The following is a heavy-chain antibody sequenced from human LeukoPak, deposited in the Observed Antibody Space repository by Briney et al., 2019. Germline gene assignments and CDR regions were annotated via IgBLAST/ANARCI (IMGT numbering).Heavy chain of an antibody. CDR1: GGSISSSSYY. CDR3: AGIAAAGTGVYFDY. V-gene: IGHV4-61*05. Sequence: PSETLSLTCTVSGGSISSSSYYWGWIRQPPGKGLEWIGYIYYSGSTNYNPSLKSRVTISVDTSKNQFSLKLSSVTAADTAVYYCAGIAAAGTGVYFDYWGQGTLVTVSS. J-gene: IGHJ4*02. CDR2: IYYSGST. D-gene: IGHD6-13*01.